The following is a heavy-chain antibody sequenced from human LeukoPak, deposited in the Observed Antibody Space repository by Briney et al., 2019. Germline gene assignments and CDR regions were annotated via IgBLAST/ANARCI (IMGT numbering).Heavy chain of an antibody. D-gene: IGHD6-19*01. Sequence: SETLSLTCAVYGGSFSGYYWSWIRQPPGKGLEWIGEINHSGSNNYNPSLKSRVTISVDTSKNQFSLKLSSVTAADTAVYYCARAGLQWLVFMSPRAFDYWGQGTLVTVSS. J-gene: IGHJ4*02. CDR1: GGSFSGYY. CDR2: INHSGSN. CDR3: ARAGLQWLVFMSPRAFDY. V-gene: IGHV4-34*01.